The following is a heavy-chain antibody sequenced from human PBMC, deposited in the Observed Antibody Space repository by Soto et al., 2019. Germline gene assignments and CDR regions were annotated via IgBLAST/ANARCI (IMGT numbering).Heavy chain of an antibody. D-gene: IGHD5-12*01. CDR3: ARDLGGYDLYGPDT. Sequence: ASVKVSCKTSGDTFTDSSMHWVRQAPGQGLEWMGWINLNSGDANYAEKFRGRVTMTRDTSIITAYMELTRLKSDDTAVYYCARDLGGYDLYGPDTWGQGTLVTVSS. J-gene: IGHJ5*02. CDR2: INLNSGDA. CDR1: GDTFTDSS. V-gene: IGHV1-2*02.